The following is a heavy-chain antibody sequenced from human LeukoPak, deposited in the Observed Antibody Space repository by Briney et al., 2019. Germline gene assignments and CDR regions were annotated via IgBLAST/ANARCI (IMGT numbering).Heavy chain of an antibody. Sequence: ASVKVSCKASGYTFSSFGISWVRQAPGQGLEWMGWISVYNGKTNYAQKFQGRVTMTTDTSTTTAYMDLRSLRSDDTAVYYCATYSAAGRTYYFDYWGQGALVTVSS. CDR3: ATYSAAGRTYYFDY. D-gene: IGHD6-13*01. CDR2: ISVYNGKT. J-gene: IGHJ4*02. V-gene: IGHV1-18*01. CDR1: GYTFSSFG.